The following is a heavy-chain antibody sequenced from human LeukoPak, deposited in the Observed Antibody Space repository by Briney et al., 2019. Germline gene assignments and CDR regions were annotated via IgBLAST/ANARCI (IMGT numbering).Heavy chain of an antibody. D-gene: IGHD3-22*01. CDR2: IIPILGIA. V-gene: IGHV1-69*04. CDR3: ARAAGHYDSSGYAFDI. J-gene: IGHJ3*02. Sequence: SVKVSCKASGGTFSSYAISWVRQAPGQGLEWMGRIIPILGIANYAQKFQGRVTITADKSTSTAYMELSSLRSEDTAVYYCARAAGHYDSSGYAFDIWGQGTMVTVSS. CDR1: GGTFSSYA.